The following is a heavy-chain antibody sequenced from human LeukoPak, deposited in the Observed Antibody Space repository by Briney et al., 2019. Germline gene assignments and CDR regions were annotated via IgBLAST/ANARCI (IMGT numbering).Heavy chain of an antibody. Sequence: SETLSLTCSVYGGSLSGYYWGWIRQPPGKGLEWIGEINHSGSTNYNPSLKSRVSISIDTSKNQFSLNLTSVTAADTAVYYCARCSAYSSGWYSAKPYYFDYWGQGTLVTVSS. J-gene: IGHJ4*02. CDR1: GGSLSGYY. D-gene: IGHD6-19*01. CDR2: INHSGST. V-gene: IGHV4-34*01. CDR3: ARCSAYSSGWYSAKPYYFDY.